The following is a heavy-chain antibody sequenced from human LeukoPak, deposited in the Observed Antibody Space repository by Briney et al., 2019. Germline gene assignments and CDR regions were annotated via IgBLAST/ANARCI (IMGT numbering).Heavy chain of an antibody. Sequence: PGGALRLSCAASGFTLSSNYMSWVRPPLGAGRGGGSVVYSCGTTFYSDSVTGRFTISGDNSKNTMYLQMNSLRADDTAVYSCAKLKGLYGEGYFDYWGQGTVVTVSS. CDR3: AKLKGLYGEGYFDY. J-gene: IGHJ4*02. CDR2: VYSCGTT. D-gene: IGHD3-10*02. V-gene: IGHV3-53*01. CDR1: GFTLSSNY.